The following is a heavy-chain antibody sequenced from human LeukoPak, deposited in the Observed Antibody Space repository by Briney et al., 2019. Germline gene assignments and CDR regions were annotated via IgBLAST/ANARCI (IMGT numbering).Heavy chain of an antibody. D-gene: IGHD5-18*01. CDR2: IIPILGIA. Sequence: SVKVSCKASGGTFSNYTISWVRQAPGQGLEWMGRIIPILGIANYAQKFQGRVTITADKSTSTAYMELSSLRSEDTAVYYCARVPYSYGYKDYWGQGTLVTVSS. CDR1: GGTFSNYT. CDR3: ARVPYSYGYKDY. V-gene: IGHV1-69*02. J-gene: IGHJ4*02.